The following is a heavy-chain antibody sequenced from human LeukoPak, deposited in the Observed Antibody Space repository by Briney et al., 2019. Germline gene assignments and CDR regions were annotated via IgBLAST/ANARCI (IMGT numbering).Heavy chain of an antibody. V-gene: IGHV3-23*01. Sequence: GGSLRLSCAASGFTFSSYGMSWVRQAPGKGLQWVSVIIGSGSGTYYADSVKGRFTISRDNSRNTLYLQMNSLRAEDTAVYYCARAGIPGYCTNVTCSNWLDPWGQGTLVTVSS. J-gene: IGHJ5*02. D-gene: IGHD2-8*01. CDR2: IIGSGSGT. CDR3: ARAGIPGYCTNVTCSNWLDP. CDR1: GFTFSSYG.